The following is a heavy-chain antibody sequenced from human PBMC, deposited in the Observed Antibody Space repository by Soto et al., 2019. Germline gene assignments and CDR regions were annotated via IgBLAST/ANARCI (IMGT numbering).Heavy chain of an antibody. V-gene: IGHV4-34*01. CDR3: ARVDGYDSGFYYYYYMDV. Sequence: QVQLQQWGAGLLKPSETLSLTCAVYGGSFSGYYWSWIRQPPGKGLEWIGEINHSGSTNYNPSLKSRVTISVDTSKNQFSLNLSSVTAADTAVYYCARVDGYDSGFYYYYYMDVWGKGTTVTVSS. J-gene: IGHJ6*03. CDR2: INHSGST. D-gene: IGHD5-12*01. CDR1: GGSFSGYY.